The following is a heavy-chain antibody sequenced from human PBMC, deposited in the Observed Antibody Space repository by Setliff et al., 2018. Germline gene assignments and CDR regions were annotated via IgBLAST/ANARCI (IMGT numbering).Heavy chain of an antibody. CDR2: INHSGSTS. J-gene: IGHJ5*01. Sequence: PSETLSLTCAASGGSFSDYYWTWIRQPPGKGLEWIGEINHSGSTSYYNPSLKSRVTISVDTSKNQFSLKLSSVTAADTAVYYCARSYHLVLTNWFDAWGHGTLVTVSS. V-gene: IGHV4-34*01. CDR1: GGSFSDYY. D-gene: IGHD1-26*01. CDR3: ARSYHLVLTNWFDA.